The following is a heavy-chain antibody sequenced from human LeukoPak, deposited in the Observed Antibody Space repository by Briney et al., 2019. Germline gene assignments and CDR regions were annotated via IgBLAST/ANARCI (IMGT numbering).Heavy chain of an antibody. CDR2: IYYSGST. J-gene: IGHJ4*02. D-gene: IGHD3-22*01. CDR3: ARDNYYYDSSGYRGFDY. CDR1: GGSIRSYY. V-gene: IGHV4-59*01. Sequence: SETLSLTCTVSGGSIRSYYWSWIRQPPGKGLEWIGYIYYSGSTKYNPSLKSRVTISVDTSKNQFSLKLSSVTAADTAVYYCARDNYYYDSSGYRGFDYWGQGTLVTVSS.